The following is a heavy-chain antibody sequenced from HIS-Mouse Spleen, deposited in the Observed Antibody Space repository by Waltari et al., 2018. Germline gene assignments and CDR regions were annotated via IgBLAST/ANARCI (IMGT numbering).Heavy chain of an antibody. CDR2: MNPNSGNT. V-gene: IGHV1-8*01. D-gene: IGHD4-4*01. CDR3: ARGHDYSNYFDY. Sequence: QVQLVQSGAEVKKPGASVKVSCKASGDTFTSYYINWVRQATGQGLEWMGWMNPNSGNTGYAQKFQGRVTMTRNTSISTAYMELSSLRSEDTAVYYCARGHDYSNYFDYWGQGTLVTVSS. CDR1: GDTFTSYY. J-gene: IGHJ4*02.